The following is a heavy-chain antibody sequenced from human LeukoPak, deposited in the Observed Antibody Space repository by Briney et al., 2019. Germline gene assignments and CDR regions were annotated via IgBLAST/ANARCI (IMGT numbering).Heavy chain of an antibody. CDR1: GFTFSSYG. D-gene: IGHD4-17*01. CDR2: ISSDGSNK. Sequence: PGKSLRLSCAASGFTFSSYGMHWVRQAPGKGLEWVSVISSDGSNKYYADSVKGRFTISRDYSENTLYLQMNSLRAEDTAVYYCAKDRYGDYLRVFDHWGQGTLVTVSS. V-gene: IGHV3-30*18. J-gene: IGHJ4*02. CDR3: AKDRYGDYLRVFDH.